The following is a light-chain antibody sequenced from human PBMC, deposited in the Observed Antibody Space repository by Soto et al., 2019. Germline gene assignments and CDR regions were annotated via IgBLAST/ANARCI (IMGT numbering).Light chain of an antibody. J-gene: IGLJ1*01. CDR2: DVS. Sequence: QSVLTQPASVSGSPGQSITISFTGASIDVGGFDHVSWYQQHPGKVPRLLIYDVSSRPSGVSDRFSGSKSANTASLTISGLQAEDEADYYCNSFTTNNTYVFGTGTKVTGL. V-gene: IGLV2-14*03. CDR3: NSFTTNNTYV. CDR1: SIDVGGFDH.